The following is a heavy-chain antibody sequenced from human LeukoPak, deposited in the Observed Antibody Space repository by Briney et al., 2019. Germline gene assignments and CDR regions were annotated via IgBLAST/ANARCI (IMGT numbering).Heavy chain of an antibody. V-gene: IGHV3-74*01. J-gene: IGHJ4*02. CDR1: GFTFRNFW. Sequence: PGGSLRLSCAASGFTFRNFWMHWVRQAPGKGLVWVSRINTDGSSTNYAASVKGRFTISRDNAKNTLYLQMNSLRAEDTAVYYCARDSAYCGGDCYSFDYWGQGTLVTVSS. D-gene: IGHD2-21*02. CDR3: ARDSAYCGGDCYSFDY. CDR2: INTDGSST.